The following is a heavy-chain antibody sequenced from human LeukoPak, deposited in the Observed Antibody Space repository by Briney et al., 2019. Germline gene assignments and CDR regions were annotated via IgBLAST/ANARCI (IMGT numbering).Heavy chain of an antibody. V-gene: IGHV3-21*01. J-gene: IGHJ4*02. D-gene: IGHD5-24*01. CDR2: ISSSSSYI. CDR3: ARVVERGWLQSPPDY. CDR1: GFTFSSYS. Sequence: GGSLRLSCAASGFTFSSYSMNWVRQAPGKGLEWVSSISSSSSYIYYADSVKGRFTISRDNAKNSLYLQMNSLRAEDTAVYYCARVVERGWLQSPPDYWGQGTLVTVSS.